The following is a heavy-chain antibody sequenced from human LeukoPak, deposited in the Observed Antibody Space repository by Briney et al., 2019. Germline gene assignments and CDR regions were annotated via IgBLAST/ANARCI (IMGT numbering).Heavy chain of an antibody. CDR3: AVPESGSYYYGY. V-gene: IGHV4-59*01. D-gene: IGHD1-26*01. CDR2: IYFSGRT. J-gene: IGHJ4*02. Sequence: KPSETLSLTCTVSGGSISSYYWSWVRQPPGKGLEWIGFIYFSGRTNYNPSLNSRVTISLDTSRNQFSLKLSSVTAADTAVYYCAVPESGSYYYGYWGQGTLVTVSS. CDR1: GGSISSYY.